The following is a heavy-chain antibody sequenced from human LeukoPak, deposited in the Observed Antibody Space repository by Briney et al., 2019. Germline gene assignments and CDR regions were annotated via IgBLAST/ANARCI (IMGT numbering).Heavy chain of an antibody. D-gene: IGHD3-10*01. CDR1: GFTSSSYG. V-gene: IGHV3-30*18. J-gene: IGHJ4*02. CDR2: ISYTGSHK. CDR3: AKDTAMVRGLLDY. Sequence: GRSLRLSCATSGFTSSSYGMHRVSQAPGKVLDWVAVISYTGSHKYYADSVKGRFTISRDNAKNTLYRQMNSLRAEDTAVYYCAKDTAMVRGLLDYWGQGTLVTVSS.